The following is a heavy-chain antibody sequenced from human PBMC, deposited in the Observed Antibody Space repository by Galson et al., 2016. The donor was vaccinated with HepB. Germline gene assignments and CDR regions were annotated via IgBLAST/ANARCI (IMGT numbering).Heavy chain of an antibody. Sequence: ETLSLTCSVAGGSFSSYYWTWVRQPPGKGLEWIGYIYYSGTTNSSPSLNSRVAISLDKSQNHFTLKLASVTAADTAVYYCARGGIGEAGLHCWGRGTLVTVSS. D-gene: IGHD6-19*01. J-gene: IGHJ4*02. CDR1: GGSFSSYY. V-gene: IGHV4-59*01. CDR3: ARGGIGEAGLHC. CDR2: IYYSGTT.